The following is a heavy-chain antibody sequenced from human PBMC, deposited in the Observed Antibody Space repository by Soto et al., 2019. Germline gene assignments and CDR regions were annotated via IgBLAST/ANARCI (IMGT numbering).Heavy chain of an antibody. CDR1: GGSISSSSYY. Sequence: SETLSLTCTVSGGSISSSSYYWGWIRQPPGKGLEWIGSIYYSGSTYYNPSLKSRVTISVDTSKNQFSLKLSSVTAADTAVYYCAIDFRVKGVIANDYWGQGTLVTVSS. D-gene: IGHD3-16*02. CDR2: IYYSGST. V-gene: IGHV4-39*02. CDR3: AIDFRVKGVIANDY. J-gene: IGHJ4*02.